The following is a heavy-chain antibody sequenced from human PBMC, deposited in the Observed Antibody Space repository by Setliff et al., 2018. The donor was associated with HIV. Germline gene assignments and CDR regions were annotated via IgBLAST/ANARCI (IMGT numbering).Heavy chain of an antibody. Sequence: PGGSLRLSCVVSGITLSSYCMSWVRQVPGKGLEWVASISQDAKETYYVDSVKGRFTISRDNAKNSLYLQMNSLRVEDTAVYYCSRDRVPYCSGDNCYDFDYWGQGTLVTVSS. D-gene: IGHD2-15*01. CDR1: GITLSSYC. J-gene: IGHJ4*02. CDR3: SRDRVPYCSGDNCYDFDY. CDR2: ISQDAKET. V-gene: IGHV3-7*01.